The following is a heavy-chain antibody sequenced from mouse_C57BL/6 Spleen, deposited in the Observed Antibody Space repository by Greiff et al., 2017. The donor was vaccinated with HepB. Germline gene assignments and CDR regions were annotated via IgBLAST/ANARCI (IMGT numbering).Heavy chain of an antibody. CDR2: INPNNGGT. CDR1: GYTFTDYY. V-gene: IGHV1-26*01. CDR3: ARLGDGYPFAY. J-gene: IGHJ3*01. Sequence: EVQLQQSGPELVKPGASVKISCKASGYTFTDYYMNWVKQSHGKSLEWIGDINPNNGGTSYNQKFKGKATLTVDKSSSTAYMELRSLTSADSAVYYCARLGDGYPFAYWGQGTLVTVSA. D-gene: IGHD2-3*01.